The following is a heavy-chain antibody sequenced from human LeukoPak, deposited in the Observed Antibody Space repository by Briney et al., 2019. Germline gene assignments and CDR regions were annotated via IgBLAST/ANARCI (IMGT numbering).Heavy chain of an antibody. CDR1: GFTFSNYA. Sequence: GGSLRLSCAASGFTFSNYAMNWVRQAPGKGLEWVSVISGSGGSTYYADSVKGRFTISRDNSKNTLHLQMNSLRAEDTAVYYCAKDERNWNYNLASQTYDWGQGTLVTVSS. CDR3: AKDERNWNYNLASQTYD. CDR2: ISGSGGST. V-gene: IGHV3-23*01. D-gene: IGHD1-7*01. J-gene: IGHJ4*02.